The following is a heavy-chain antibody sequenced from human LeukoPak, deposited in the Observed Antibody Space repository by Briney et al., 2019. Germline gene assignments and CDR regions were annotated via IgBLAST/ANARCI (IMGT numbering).Heavy chain of an antibody. V-gene: IGHV4-61*02. CDR2: IYTSGST. CDR3: ARENIMVWGVTGNWFDP. Sequence: SQTLSLTCTVSGGSISSGSYYWSWIRQPAGKGLEWIVRIYTSGSTNYNPSLKSRVTISVDTSKNQFSLKLSSVTAADTAVYYCARENIMVWGVTGNWFDPWGQGTLVTVSS. J-gene: IGHJ5*02. CDR1: GGSISSGSYY. D-gene: IGHD3-10*01.